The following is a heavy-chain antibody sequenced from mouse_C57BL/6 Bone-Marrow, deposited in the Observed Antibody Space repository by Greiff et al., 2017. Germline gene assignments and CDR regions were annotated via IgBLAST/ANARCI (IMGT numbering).Heavy chain of an antibody. D-gene: IGHD1-1*01. V-gene: IGHV1-7*01. CDR2: INPSSGYT. Sequence: QVQLQQPGAELVKPGASVKLSCKASGYTFTSYWMHWVKQRPGQGLEWIGYINPSSGYTKYNQKFKDKATLTADKSSSTAYMQLSSLTYEDSAVYYCATHYYGHYFDYWGQGTTLTVSS. CDR1: GYTFTSYW. J-gene: IGHJ2*01. CDR3: ATHYYGHYFDY.